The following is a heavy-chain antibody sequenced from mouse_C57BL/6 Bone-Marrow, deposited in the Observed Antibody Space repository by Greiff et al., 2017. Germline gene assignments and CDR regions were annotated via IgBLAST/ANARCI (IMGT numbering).Heavy chain of an antibody. CDR1: GYTFTDYY. CDR3: ARSDYYGSKGY. D-gene: IGHD1-1*01. J-gene: IGHJ2*01. Sequence: DVKLQESGPVLVKPGASVKMSCKASGYTFTDYYMNWVKQSHGKSLEWIGVINPYNGGTSYNQKFKGKATLTVDKSSSTAYMELNSLTSEDSAVYYCARSDYYGSKGYWGQGTTLTVSS. V-gene: IGHV1-19*01. CDR2: INPYNGGT.